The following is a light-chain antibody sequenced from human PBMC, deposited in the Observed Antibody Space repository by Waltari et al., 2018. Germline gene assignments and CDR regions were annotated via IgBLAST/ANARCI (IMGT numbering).Light chain of an antibody. J-gene: IGKJ4*01. CDR1: QGINNW. V-gene: IGKV1-12*01. Sequence: DIQMTQSPSSLSASVGVRVTMTCRASQGINNWLAWYQQVPGRAPKLLIYSASSLQSGVPSRFSGSGSGTNFTLTITSLQPEDFATYYCQQADSFPLTFGGGTKVEIK. CDR2: SAS. CDR3: QQADSFPLT.